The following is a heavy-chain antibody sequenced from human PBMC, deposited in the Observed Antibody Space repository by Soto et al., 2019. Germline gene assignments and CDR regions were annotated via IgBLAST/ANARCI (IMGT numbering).Heavy chain of an antibody. J-gene: IGHJ2*01. CDR2: IYPGDSDT. V-gene: IGHV5-51*03. CDR3: ARRYYDILTXYVXHYFDV. D-gene: IGHD3-9*01. Sequence: EVQLVQSGAEVKKPGESLKISCXXXXYXXXNYWIAWVXQXPXXXLEWMGIIYPGDSDTRYSPSFQGQVTISADKSVTTAYLQWSSLKASDTAMYYCARRYYDILTXYVXHYFDVWGRGTLVTVSS. CDR1: XYXXXNYW.